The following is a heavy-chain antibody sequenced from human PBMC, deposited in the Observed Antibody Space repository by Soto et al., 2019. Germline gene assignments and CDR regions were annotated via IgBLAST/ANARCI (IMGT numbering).Heavy chain of an antibody. D-gene: IGHD1-7*01. J-gene: IGHJ3*02. Sequence: SETLSLTCTVSGGSISSYYWSWSRQPAGKGLEWIGRIYTSGSTNYNPSLKSRVTMSVDTSKNQFSLKLSSVTAADTAVYYCARVGKLELQGGAFDIWGQGTMVTVSS. CDR1: GGSISSYY. CDR3: ARVGKLELQGGAFDI. V-gene: IGHV4-4*07. CDR2: IYTSGST.